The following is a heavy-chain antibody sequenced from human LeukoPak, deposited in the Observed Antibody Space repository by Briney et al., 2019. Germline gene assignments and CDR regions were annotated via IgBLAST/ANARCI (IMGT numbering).Heavy chain of an antibody. Sequence: PSETLSLTCTVSGGSISGSSYYWGWIRQPPGKGLEWIGSIYYSGSTYYNPSLKSRVTISVDTSKNQFSLKLSSVTAADTAVYYCARDSRLWFGESYFDYWGQGTLVTVSS. J-gene: IGHJ4*02. V-gene: IGHV4-39*07. D-gene: IGHD3-10*01. CDR3: ARDSRLWFGESYFDY. CDR1: GGSISGSSYY. CDR2: IYYSGST.